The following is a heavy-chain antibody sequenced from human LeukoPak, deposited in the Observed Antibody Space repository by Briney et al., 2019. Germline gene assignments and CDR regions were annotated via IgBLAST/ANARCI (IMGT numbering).Heavy chain of an antibody. CDR2: IYTSGST. CDR3: ARREVRGSYYTFNY. Sequence: SETLSLTCTVSGDSIISYYWSWIRQPAGKGLEWIGRIYTSGSTNYNPPLKSRVTMSLDMSKNQFSLKLTSVTAADTAVYYCARREVRGSYYTFNYWGQGTLVTVSS. V-gene: IGHV4-4*07. CDR1: GDSIISYY. D-gene: IGHD1-26*01. J-gene: IGHJ4*02.